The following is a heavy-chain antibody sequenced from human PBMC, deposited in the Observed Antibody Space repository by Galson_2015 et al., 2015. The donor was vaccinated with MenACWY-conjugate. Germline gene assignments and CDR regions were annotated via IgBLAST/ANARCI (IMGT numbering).Heavy chain of an antibody. D-gene: IGHD3-10*01. Sequence: SLRLSCAVSGFTFSTYAMSWVRQAPGKGLEWVSAMSGSGNRYYADSVKGRFTISRDNSENTLFLQMNSLRDDDTAVYYCAKGRASGSGNYGTAFSVDYWGQGTLVAVSS. CDR2: MSGSGNR. J-gene: IGHJ4*02. CDR3: AKGRASGSGNYGTAFSVDY. CDR1: GFTFSTYA. V-gene: IGHV3-23*01.